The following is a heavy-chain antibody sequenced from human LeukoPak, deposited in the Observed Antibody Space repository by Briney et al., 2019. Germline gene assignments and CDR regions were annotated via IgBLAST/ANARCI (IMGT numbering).Heavy chain of an antibody. D-gene: IGHD1-14*01. CDR1: GFTFSSYA. CDR3: ARESEGVDY. J-gene: IGHJ4*02. CDR2: ISYEGSNK. Sequence: GGSLRLSCAASGFTFSSYAMHWVRQAPGKGLEWVAVISYEGSNKYYADSVKGRFTISRDNSKNTLYLQMNSLRAEDTAVYCCARESEGVDYWGQGTLVTVSS. V-gene: IGHV3-30-3*01.